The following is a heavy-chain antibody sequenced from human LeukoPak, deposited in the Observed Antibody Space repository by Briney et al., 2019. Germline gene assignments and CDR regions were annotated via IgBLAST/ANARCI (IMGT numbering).Heavy chain of an antibody. J-gene: IGHJ4*02. CDR3: ARDRINSAYYDSSGYLPDY. CDR1: GFTFSSYS. Sequence: GGSLRLSXAASGFTFSSYSMNSVRQAPGKGLEWLSSISSSSSYIYYADSVKGRFTISRDNAKNSLYLQMNSLRAEDTAVYYCARDRINSAYYDSSGYLPDYWGQGTLVTVSS. D-gene: IGHD3-22*01. V-gene: IGHV3-21*01. CDR2: ISSSSSYI.